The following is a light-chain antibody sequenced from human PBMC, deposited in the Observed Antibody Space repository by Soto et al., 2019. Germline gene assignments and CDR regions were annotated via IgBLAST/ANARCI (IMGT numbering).Light chain of an antibody. J-gene: IGKJ4*01. Sequence: EIVLTQSPGTLSLSPGERATLSCRASQSVSSSFLAWYQQKPGQAPRLLIYGASSRAPGIPDRFSGSGSGTDFTLTISRLEAEDVAVYYCQQYGSSPLTFGGGTKVEIK. CDR3: QQYGSSPLT. CDR1: QSVSSSF. CDR2: GAS. V-gene: IGKV3-20*01.